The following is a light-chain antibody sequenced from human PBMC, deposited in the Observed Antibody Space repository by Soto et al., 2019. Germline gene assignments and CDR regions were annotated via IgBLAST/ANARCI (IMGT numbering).Light chain of an antibody. CDR1: QSVSSSY. J-gene: IGKJ2*01. CDR2: GAS. V-gene: IGKV3-20*01. Sequence: EIVLTQSPGTLSLSPGERATLSWRASQSVSSSYLAWYQQKPGQAPRLLIYGASSRATGIPDRFSGSGSGTDFTLTISRLEPEDFAVYYCQQYGSSPEYTFGQGTKLEIK. CDR3: QQYGSSPEYT.